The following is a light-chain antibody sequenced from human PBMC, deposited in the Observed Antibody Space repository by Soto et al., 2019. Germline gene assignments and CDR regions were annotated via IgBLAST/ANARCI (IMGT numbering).Light chain of an antibody. V-gene: IGKV3-20*01. Sequence: EIVLTQSPGTLSLSPGERATLSCRASQSVSSNYLAWYQRKPGQAPRLLIYGASSRAIDIPNRFSGSGSGTDFPLTITRLEPEDFSVYYCQQYGSSPPTFGQGPKVEI. J-gene: IGKJ1*01. CDR2: GAS. CDR1: QSVSSNY. CDR3: QQYGSSPPT.